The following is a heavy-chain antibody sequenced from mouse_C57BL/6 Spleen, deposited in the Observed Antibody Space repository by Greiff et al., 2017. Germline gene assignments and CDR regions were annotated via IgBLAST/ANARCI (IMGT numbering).Heavy chain of an antibody. D-gene: IGHD2-1*01. J-gene: IGHJ2*01. CDR2: IDPETGGT. Sequence: VQLQQSGAELVRPGASVTLSCKASGYTFTDYEMHWVKQTPVHGLEWIGAIDPETGGTAYNQKFKGKAILTADKSSSTAYMELRSLTSEDSAVYYCTRGGGNYAYFDYWGQGTTLTVSS. V-gene: IGHV1-15*01. CDR3: TRGGGNYAYFDY. CDR1: GYTFTDYE.